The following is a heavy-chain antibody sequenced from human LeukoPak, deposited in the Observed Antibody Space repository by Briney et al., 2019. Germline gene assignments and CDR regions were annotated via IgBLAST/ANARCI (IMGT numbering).Heavy chain of an antibody. CDR1: GYTFTSYG. CDR3: ARAGGLHETLPSDP. D-gene: IGHD4-11*01. Sequence: ASVKVSCKASGYTFTSYGISWVRQAPGQGLEWMGWISAYNGNTNYAQKLQGRVTMTTVTSTSTAYMELRSLRSDDTAVYYCARAGGLHETLPSDPWGQGTLVTVSS. V-gene: IGHV1-18*01. J-gene: IGHJ5*02. CDR2: ISAYNGNT.